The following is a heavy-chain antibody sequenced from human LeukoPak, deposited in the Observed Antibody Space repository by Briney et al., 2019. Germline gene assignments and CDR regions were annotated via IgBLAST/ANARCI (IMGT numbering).Heavy chain of an antibody. J-gene: IGHJ2*01. CDR3: ARGLLTGRNWYFDL. D-gene: IGHD3-9*01. CDR1: GYTFTGYY. Sequence: ASVKVSCKASGYTFTGYYIHWMRQAPGQRLEWRGWINPHSGGTNYAQSFQGRVTMTRDTSISTVYMELRTLRSDDTAVYFCARGLLTGRNWYFDLWGRGTLVTASS. V-gene: IGHV1-2*02. CDR2: INPHSGGT.